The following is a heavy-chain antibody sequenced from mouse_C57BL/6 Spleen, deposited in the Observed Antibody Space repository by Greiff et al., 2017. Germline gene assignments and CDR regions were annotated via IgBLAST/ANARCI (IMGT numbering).Heavy chain of an antibody. V-gene: IGHV1-47*01. CDR1: GYTFTTYP. Sequence: VKLMESGAELVKPGASVKMSCKASGYTFTTYPIEWMKQNHGKSLEWIGNFHPYNDDTKYNEKFKGKATLTVEKSSSTVYLELSRLTSDDSAVYYCARGGLPYYAMDYWGQGTSVTVSS. J-gene: IGHJ4*01. CDR2: FHPYNDDT. CDR3: ARGGLPYYAMDY. D-gene: IGHD2-10*01.